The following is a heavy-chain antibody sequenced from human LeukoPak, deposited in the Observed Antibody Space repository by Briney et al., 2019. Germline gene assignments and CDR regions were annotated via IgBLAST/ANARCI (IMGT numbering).Heavy chain of an antibody. CDR2: INPNSGGT. J-gene: IGHJ4*02. CDR1: GYTFTGYY. CDR3: ARDRDRRSDY. V-gene: IGHV1-2*06. D-gene: IGHD3-22*01. Sequence: GASVKVSXKASGYTFTGYYMHWVRQAPGQGLEWMGRINPNSGGTNYAQKFQGRVAMTRDTSISTAYMELSRLRSDDTAVYYCARDRDRRSDYWGQGTLVTVSS.